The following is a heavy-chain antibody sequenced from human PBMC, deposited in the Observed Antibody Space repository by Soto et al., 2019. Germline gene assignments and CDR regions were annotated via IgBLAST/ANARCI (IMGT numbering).Heavy chain of an antibody. V-gene: IGHV5-51*01. CDR2: INPGDSET. CDR3: ARHATYYDILSGYYFDY. CDR1: GYSFTSYW. J-gene: IGHJ4*02. Sequence: XESLKISFKGSGYSFTSYWIAWVRQMPGKGLEWMAIINPGDSETKYSPSFQGQVTISADKSINTAFLQWGSLKASDTAMYYCARHATYYDILSGYYFDYWGQGTQVTVSS. D-gene: IGHD3-9*01.